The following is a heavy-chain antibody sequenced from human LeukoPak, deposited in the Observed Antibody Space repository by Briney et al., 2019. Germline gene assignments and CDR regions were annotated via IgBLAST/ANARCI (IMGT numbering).Heavy chain of an antibody. D-gene: IGHD2-21*02. Sequence: QPGRSLRLSCTVSGFPFGDYAMSWVRQAPGKGLEWVGFIRSKAYGGTTEYAASVKGRFTISRDDSKNTLDLQMNSLKTEDTAVYYCTTVASGGDCYRFWGQGTLVTGAS. J-gene: IGHJ4*02. CDR3: TTVASGGDCYRF. CDR1: GFPFGDYA. V-gene: IGHV3-49*04. CDR2: IRSKAYGGTT.